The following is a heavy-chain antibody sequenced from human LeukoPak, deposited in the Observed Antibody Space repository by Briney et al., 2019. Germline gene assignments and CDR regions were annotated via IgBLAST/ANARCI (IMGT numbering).Heavy chain of an antibody. V-gene: IGHV3-53*01. CDR3: ARGQRYFDWSHYYFDY. D-gene: IGHD3-9*01. J-gene: IGHJ4*02. Sequence: GGSLRLSCAASGFTVSSNYMSWVRQAPGKGLEWVSVIYSGGSTYYADSVKGRFTISRDNSKSTLYLQMNSLRAEDTAVYYCARGQRYFDWSHYYFDYWGQGTLVTVSS. CDR2: IYSGGST. CDR1: GFTVSSNY.